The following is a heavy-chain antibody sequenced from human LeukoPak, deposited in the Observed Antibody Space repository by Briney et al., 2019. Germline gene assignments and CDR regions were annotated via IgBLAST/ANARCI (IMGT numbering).Heavy chain of an antibody. CDR3: AKRGGYDYGSHFGH. CDR1: GFTFSTYG. J-gene: IGHJ4*02. CDR2: ISGSGANT. V-gene: IGHV3-23*01. Sequence: GGSLRLSCTTSGFTFSTYGMAWVRQAPGKGLEWVSSISGSGANTNYADSVKGRLTISRDSSNNTLYLHMDRLRVDDTAVYFCAKRGGYDYGSHFGHWGQGALVTVSA. D-gene: IGHD5-18*01.